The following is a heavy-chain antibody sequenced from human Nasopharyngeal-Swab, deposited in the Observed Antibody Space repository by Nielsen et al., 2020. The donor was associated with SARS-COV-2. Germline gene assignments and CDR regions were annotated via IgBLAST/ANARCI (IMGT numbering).Heavy chain of an antibody. D-gene: IGHD6-19*01. J-gene: IGHJ6*02. V-gene: IGHV3-23*01. CDR3: AKKGVNSSGWFPYYYGMDV. CDR1: GFTFSSYA. Sequence: GESLKISCAASGFTFSSYAMSWVRQAPGTGLEWVSAISGSGGSTYYADSVKGRFTISRDNSKNTLYLQMNSLRAEDTAVYYCAKKGVNSSGWFPYYYGMDVWGQGTTVTVSS. CDR2: ISGSGGST.